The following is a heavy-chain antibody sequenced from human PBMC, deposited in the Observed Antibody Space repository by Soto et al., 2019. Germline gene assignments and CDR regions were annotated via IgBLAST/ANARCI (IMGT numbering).Heavy chain of an antibody. CDR1: GFIFTSYS. CDR2: ISSSSSYI. D-gene: IGHD6-13*01. V-gene: IGHV3-21*01. Sequence: EVQLVDSGGGLVKPGGSLRLSCAASGFIFTSYSMNWVRQAPGKGLEWVSSISSSSSYIYYADSVKGRFTISRDNAKNSLYLKMGSLRAEDRAVYYCARDSGSSSDYYGMDVGGQGTTVTVSS. CDR3: ARDSGSSSDYYGMDV. J-gene: IGHJ6*02.